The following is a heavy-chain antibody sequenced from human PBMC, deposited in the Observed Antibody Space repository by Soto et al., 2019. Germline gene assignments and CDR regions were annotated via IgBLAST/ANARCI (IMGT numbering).Heavy chain of an antibody. CDR1: GGSITSGTYF. D-gene: IGHD2-21*02. CDR3: ARARLRRTGRAFDM. Sequence: QLQLQESGSGLVKPSQTLSLTCAVSGGSITSGTYFCSWIRQPPGKGLEWIGHINHSGSTYYNPSLKSRLTISVDRSKNQFSLKLNSVTAADTAVYYCARARLRRTGRAFDMWGPGTMVTVSS. CDR2: INHSGST. V-gene: IGHV4-30-2*01. J-gene: IGHJ3*02.